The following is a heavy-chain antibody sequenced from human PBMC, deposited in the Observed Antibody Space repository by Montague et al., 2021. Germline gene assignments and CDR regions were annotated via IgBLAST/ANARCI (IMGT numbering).Heavy chain of an antibody. CDR3: ARDSPVVEPWVGEHKGAFDI. CDR2: VYKRGDT. V-gene: IGHV4-4*07. CDR1: GDSISSYEYY. Sequence: SETLSLPCRVSGDSISSYEYYWTWIRQPAGRGLEWIGRVYKRGDTNTNPSLRSRLTLSVDTSKNHFSLTLTSVTAADTAVYFCARDSPVVEPWVGEHKGAFDIWGQGTMVTVSS. J-gene: IGHJ3*02. D-gene: IGHD3-10*01.